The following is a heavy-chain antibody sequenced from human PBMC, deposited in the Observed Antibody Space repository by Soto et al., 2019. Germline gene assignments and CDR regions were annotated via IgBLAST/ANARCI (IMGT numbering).Heavy chain of an antibody. D-gene: IGHD2-21*01. CDR1: GFTFSSYS. J-gene: IGHJ5*02. CDR2: ISSSSSYI. CDR3: ARAGGVIYNWFDP. Sequence: LRLSCAASGFTFSSYSMNWVRQAPGKGLEWVSSISSSSSYIYYADSVKGRFTISRDNAKNSLYLQMNSLRAEDTAVYYCARAGGVIYNWFDPWGQGTLVTVSS. V-gene: IGHV3-21*01.